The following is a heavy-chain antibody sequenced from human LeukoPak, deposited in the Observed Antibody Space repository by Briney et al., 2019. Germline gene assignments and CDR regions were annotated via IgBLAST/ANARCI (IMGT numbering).Heavy chain of an antibody. V-gene: IGHV3-20*04. CDR3: ARGDSNGWYFDC. J-gene: IGHJ4*02. CDR2: INWNGGST. Sequence: GGSLRLSCAASGYTFKDHGMSWVRQAPGKGLEWVPGINWNGGSTVYADSVKGRFTISRDNAKNSLYLQMNSLRDEDTALYYCARGDSNGWYFDCWGQGTLVTVSS. D-gene: IGHD6-19*01. CDR1: GYTFKDHG.